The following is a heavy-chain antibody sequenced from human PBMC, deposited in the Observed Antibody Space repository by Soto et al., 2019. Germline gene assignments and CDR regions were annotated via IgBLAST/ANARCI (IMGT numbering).Heavy chain of an antibody. CDR2: INPSGGST. D-gene: IGHD3-22*01. CDR3: AAVPYLYYYDSSGYYYYGDAFDI. J-gene: IGHJ3*02. CDR1: GYTFTSYY. Sequence: GASVKVSCKASGYTFTSYYMHWVRQAPGQGLEWMGIINPSGGSTSYAQKFQGRVTMTRDTSTSTVYMELSSLRSEDTAVYYCAAVPYLYYYDSSGYYYYGDAFDIWGQGTMVTVSS. V-gene: IGHV1-46*01.